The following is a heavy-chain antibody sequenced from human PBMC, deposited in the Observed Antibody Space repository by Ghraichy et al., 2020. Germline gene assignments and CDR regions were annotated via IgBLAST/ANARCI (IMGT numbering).Heavy chain of an antibody. D-gene: IGHD3-3*01. J-gene: IGHJ4*02. Sequence: ASVKVSCKASGYTFTSYGISWVRQAPGQGLEWMGWISAYNGNTNYAQKLQGRVTMTTDTSTSTAYMELRSLRSDDTAVYYCARGGYYDFCSGYLNFDYWGQGTLVTVSS. V-gene: IGHV1-18*04. CDR3: ARGGYYDFCSGYLNFDY. CDR1: GYTFTSYG. CDR2: ISAYNGNT.